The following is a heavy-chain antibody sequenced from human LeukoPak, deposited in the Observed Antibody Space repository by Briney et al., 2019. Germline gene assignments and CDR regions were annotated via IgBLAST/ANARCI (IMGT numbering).Heavy chain of an antibody. D-gene: IGHD3-22*01. CDR1: GGTFSSYA. Sequence: SVKVSCKASGGTFSSYAISWVRQAPGQGLEWMGGIIPIFGTANYAQKFQGRVTITADKSTSTAYMELSSLRSEDTAVYYCAREAHYYDSSGYPLDYWGQGTLVTVSS. J-gene: IGHJ4*02. CDR3: AREAHYYDSSGYPLDY. V-gene: IGHV1-69*06. CDR2: IIPIFGTA.